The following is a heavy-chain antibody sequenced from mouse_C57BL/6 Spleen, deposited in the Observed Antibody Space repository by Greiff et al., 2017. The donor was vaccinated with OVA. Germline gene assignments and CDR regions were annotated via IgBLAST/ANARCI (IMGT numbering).Heavy chain of an antibody. CDR3: ARSYYGSSSDY. J-gene: IGHJ2*01. CDR2: IDPSDSYT. V-gene: IGHV1-50*01. CDR1: GYTFTSYW. Sequence: QVQLQQPGAELVKPGASVKLSCKDSGYTFTSYWMQWVKQRPGKGLEWIGEIDPSDSYTNYNQKFKGKATLTVDTSSSTAYMQLSSLTSEDSAVYYCARSYYGSSSDYWGQGTTLTVSS. D-gene: IGHD1-1*01.